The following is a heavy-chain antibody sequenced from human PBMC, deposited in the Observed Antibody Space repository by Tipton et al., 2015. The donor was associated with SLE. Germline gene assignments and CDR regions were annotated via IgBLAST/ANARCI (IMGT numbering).Heavy chain of an antibody. V-gene: IGHV4-59*11. Sequence: TLSLTCTVSGGSISSHYWSWIRQPPGKGLEWIGYIYYSGSTNYNPSLKSRATISVDTSNNQFSLKLRSVTAADTAVYFCARERIPESPLDYWGQGTLVTVSS. CDR2: IYYSGST. CDR1: GGSISSHY. J-gene: IGHJ4*02. D-gene: IGHD2-15*01. CDR3: ARERIPESPLDY.